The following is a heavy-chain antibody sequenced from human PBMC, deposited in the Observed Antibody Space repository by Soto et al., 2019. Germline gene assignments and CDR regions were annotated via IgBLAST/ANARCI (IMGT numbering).Heavy chain of an antibody. D-gene: IGHD5-12*01. Sequence: QVHLVQSGAEVKHPGASVRVSCKASGITYSTYAIHWVRQAPGQGLEWIGWINAGEGYTRYSQDFQGRVTLTTVTSARTTYMDLSNLTFEDTAVYYCARAISGYVTWGQGTQVTVSS. V-gene: IGHV1-3*01. CDR1: GITYSTYA. J-gene: IGHJ5*02. CDR3: ARAISGYVT. CDR2: INAGEGYT.